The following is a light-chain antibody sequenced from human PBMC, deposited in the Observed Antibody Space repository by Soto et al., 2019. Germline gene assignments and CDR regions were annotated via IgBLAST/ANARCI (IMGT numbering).Light chain of an antibody. CDR3: QQRSDWPWT. J-gene: IGKJ1*01. V-gene: IGKV3-11*01. CDR2: DAS. Sequence: EIVLTQSPATLSLSPGERATLSCRASLSVSSYLAWYQQKAGQAPRLLIYDASNRATDIPARFSGSGSGTDFTLTISSLEPEDFAVYYCQQRSDWPWTFGQGTKVEIK. CDR1: LSVSSY.